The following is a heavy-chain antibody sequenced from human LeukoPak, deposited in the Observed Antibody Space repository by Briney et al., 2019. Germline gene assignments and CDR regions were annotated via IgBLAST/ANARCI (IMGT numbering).Heavy chain of an antibody. Sequence: TGGSLRLSCAASGFTFNSYAMNCGRQAPGKGVKWFSSISGRGGSTYYADSVKGRFTSSRDNSKKTLYLQTTSTRAENTAVYYCAKDFGVVVTAIPSYWGQGTLVTVSS. V-gene: IGHV3-23*01. J-gene: IGHJ4*02. CDR3: AKDFGVVVTAIPSY. CDR2: ISGRGGST. CDR1: GFTFNSYA. D-gene: IGHD2-21*02.